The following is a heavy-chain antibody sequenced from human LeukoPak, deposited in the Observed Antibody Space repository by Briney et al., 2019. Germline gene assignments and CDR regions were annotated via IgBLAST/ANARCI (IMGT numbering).Heavy chain of an antibody. CDR3: ARDDYKWPRPQGAYYFDY. J-gene: IGHJ4*02. Sequence: GGSLRLSCAASGFTFSSYSMNWVRQAPGKGLEWVSYISSSSSTIYYADSVKGRFTISRDNAKNSLYLQMNSLRAEDTAVYYCARDDYKWPRPQGAYYFDYWGQGTLVTVSS. V-gene: IGHV3-48*01. CDR2: ISSSSSTI. CDR1: GFTFSSYS. D-gene: IGHD5-12*01.